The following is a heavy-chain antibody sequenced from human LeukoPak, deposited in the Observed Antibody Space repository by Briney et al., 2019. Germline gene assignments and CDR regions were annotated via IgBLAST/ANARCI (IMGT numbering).Heavy chain of an antibody. D-gene: IGHD2-2*01. V-gene: IGHV3-30-3*01. Sequence: GGSLRLSCAASGFTFSSYAMHWVRQAPGKGLEWVAVISYDGSNKYYADSVKGRFTISRDNSKNTLYLQMNSLRAEDTAVYYCASLDIVVVPAAPKLSLEKKNWFDPWGQGTLVTVSS. CDR3: ASLDIVVVPAAPKLSLEKKNWFDP. CDR1: GFTFSSYA. CDR2: ISYDGSNK. J-gene: IGHJ5*02.